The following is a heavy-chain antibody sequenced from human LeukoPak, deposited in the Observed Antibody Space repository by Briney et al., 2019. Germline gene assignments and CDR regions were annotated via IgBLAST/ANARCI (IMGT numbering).Heavy chain of an antibody. D-gene: IGHD3-16*01. CDR3: GRSAGFVHFDY. CDR1: GDPITSGPYF. Sequence: PSQTLSLTCTVSGDPITSGPYFWNWIRQPAGKGLEWIGRTYSSGSATYNPSVKSRVTISVDTSKNQFSLKVTSVTAADTALYYCGRSAGFVHFDYWGQGTLVTVSS. CDR2: TYSSGSA. J-gene: IGHJ4*02. V-gene: IGHV4-61*02.